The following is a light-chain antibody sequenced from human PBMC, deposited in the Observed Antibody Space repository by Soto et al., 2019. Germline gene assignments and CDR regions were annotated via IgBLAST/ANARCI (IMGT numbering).Light chain of an antibody. V-gene: IGKV1-5*01. CDR3: QQYTPDSPWA. J-gene: IGKJ1*01. CDR1: QSLGNW. Sequence: DIQMTQSPSTLSASVGDKITITCRASQSLGNWLAWYQQKPGKAPSLLIYDVSTLHTVVHSRFRGSGSGTEFTLTITNLQPADFATYSCQQYTPDSPWAFGQGTKV. CDR2: DVS.